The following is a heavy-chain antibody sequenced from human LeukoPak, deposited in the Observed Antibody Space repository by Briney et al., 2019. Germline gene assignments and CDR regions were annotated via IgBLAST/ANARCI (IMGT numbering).Heavy chain of an antibody. V-gene: IGHV4-59*01. CDR1: GGSISSYY. CDR3: ARHYDRSGRFDY. Sequence: MPSETLSLTCTVSGGSISSYYWSWVRQPPGKGLEWIGYIFYSGNTNYNPSLKSRVTISVDTSKNQFSLKLSSVTAADTAVYYCARHYDRSGRFDYWGQGTLVTVSS. CDR2: IFYSGNT. J-gene: IGHJ4*02. D-gene: IGHD3-22*01.